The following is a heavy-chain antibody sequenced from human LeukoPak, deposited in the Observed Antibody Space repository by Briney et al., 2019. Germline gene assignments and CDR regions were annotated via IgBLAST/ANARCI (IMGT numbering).Heavy chain of an antibody. Sequence: QTGGSLRLSCAASGFTFSSYGMGWVRQAPGKGLEWVSAISGGRYTTYYADSVKGRFTISRDNSKNTLYLQMNSLRAEDTAVYYCARGGVYSTSAVDYWGQGTLVTVSS. V-gene: IGHV3-23*01. CDR3: ARGGVYSTSAVDY. CDR1: GFTFSSYG. CDR2: ISGGRYTT. J-gene: IGHJ4*02. D-gene: IGHD6-6*01.